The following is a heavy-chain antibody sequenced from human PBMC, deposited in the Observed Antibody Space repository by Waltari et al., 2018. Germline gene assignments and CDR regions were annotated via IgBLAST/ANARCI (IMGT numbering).Heavy chain of an antibody. Sequence: EAHLVESGGDLIQPGGSLRLSCEASGFPFRSSQMIWVRQAPGKGLEWVSYINYSGRSIYYADSVKGRFTISRDNAKNSLYLQMNSLRAEDTAIYYCARVSTMGATLTSFDSWGQGTLVTVSS. CDR1: GFPFRSSQ. D-gene: IGHD1-26*01. CDR2: INYSGRSI. J-gene: IGHJ4*02. V-gene: IGHV3-48*03. CDR3: ARVSTMGATLTSFDS.